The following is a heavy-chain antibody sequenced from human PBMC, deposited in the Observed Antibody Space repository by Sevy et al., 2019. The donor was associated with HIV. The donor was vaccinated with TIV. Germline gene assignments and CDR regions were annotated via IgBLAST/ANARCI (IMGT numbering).Heavy chain of an antibody. Sequence: GGSLRLSCAASGFTFSSYAMSWVRQAPGKGLEWVSAISGSGGSTYYADSVKRRFTISRDNSKNTLYLQMNSLRAEDTAVYYCAKESPGYNYDSSGSLDYWGQGTLVTVSS. J-gene: IGHJ4*02. D-gene: IGHD3-22*01. CDR2: ISGSGGST. CDR1: GFTFSSYA. V-gene: IGHV3-23*01. CDR3: AKESPGYNYDSSGSLDY.